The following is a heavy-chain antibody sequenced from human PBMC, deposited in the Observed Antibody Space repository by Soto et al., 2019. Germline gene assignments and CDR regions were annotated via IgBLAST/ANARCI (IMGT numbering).Heavy chain of an antibody. Sequence: QVQLVESGGGVVQPGRSLRLSCAASGFTFSSYGMHWVRQAPGKGLEWVAVISYDGSNKYYADSVKGRITISRDNSKNRLYRQMISLTAEDTAVYYCAKDSYGGFPGGIFGYWGQGTLVTDFS. V-gene: IGHV3-30*18. CDR1: GFTFSSYG. J-gene: IGHJ4*02. D-gene: IGHD4-17*01. CDR2: ISYDGSNK. CDR3: AKDSYGGFPGGIFGY.